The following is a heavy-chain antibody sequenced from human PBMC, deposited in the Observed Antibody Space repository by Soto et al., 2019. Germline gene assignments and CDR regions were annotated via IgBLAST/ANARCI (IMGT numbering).Heavy chain of an antibody. Sequence: ASVKVSCKASGYTFTSYGIIWVRQAPGQGLEWMGWISAYNGNTNYAQKLQGRVTMTTDTSTSTAYMEPRSLRSDDTAVYYCARDDTIFGVVIPSGFDPWGQGTLVTVSS. V-gene: IGHV1-18*01. CDR3: ARDDTIFGVVIPSGFDP. D-gene: IGHD3-3*01. CDR1: GYTFTSYG. CDR2: ISAYNGNT. J-gene: IGHJ5*02.